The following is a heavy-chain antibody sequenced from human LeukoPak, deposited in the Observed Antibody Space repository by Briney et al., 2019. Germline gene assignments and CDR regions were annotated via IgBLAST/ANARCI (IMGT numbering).Heavy chain of an antibody. CDR1: GVSISNSNW. Sequence: SETLSLTCAVSGVSISNSNWWSWVRQPPGKGLVWIGQIYHSGSTNYSPSLKSRVTISIDKSKNQFSLKLSSVTAADTAVYYCARGDSSGFYYFDYWGQGILVTVSS. CDR3: ARGDSSGFYYFDY. CDR2: IYHSGST. V-gene: IGHV4-4*02. J-gene: IGHJ4*02. D-gene: IGHD3-22*01.